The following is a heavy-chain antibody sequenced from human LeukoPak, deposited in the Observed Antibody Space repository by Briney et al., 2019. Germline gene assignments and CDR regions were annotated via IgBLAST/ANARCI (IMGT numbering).Heavy chain of an antibody. Sequence: SETLSLTCTVSGGSISGSFWSWIRQSPGEGLEFIGYIYYTGAASYNPSLNSRVSMSVDMPKNQFSLKLNSVTAADTAVYYCTKFVTVTVPNWIDPWGQGILVTVSS. V-gene: IGHV4-59*01. J-gene: IGHJ5*02. CDR3: TKFVTVTVPNWIDP. CDR1: GGSISGSF. D-gene: IGHD4-17*01. CDR2: IYYTGAA.